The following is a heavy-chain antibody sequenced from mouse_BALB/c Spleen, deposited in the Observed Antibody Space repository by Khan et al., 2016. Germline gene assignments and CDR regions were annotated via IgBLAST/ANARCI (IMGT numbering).Heavy chain of an antibody. CDR2: IWGGGST. J-gene: IGHJ1*01. CDR3: ARRGYWYFDV. V-gene: IGHV2-6-4*01. Sequence: QVQLKESGPGLVAPSQSLSITCTVSGFSLSTYSVHWVRQSPGKGLEWLGMIWGGGSTDYNSALKSRLSISQDNSKSQVFLEMNSLQTDDTAMYYCARRGYWYFDVWGAGTTVTVSS. CDR1: GFSLSTYS.